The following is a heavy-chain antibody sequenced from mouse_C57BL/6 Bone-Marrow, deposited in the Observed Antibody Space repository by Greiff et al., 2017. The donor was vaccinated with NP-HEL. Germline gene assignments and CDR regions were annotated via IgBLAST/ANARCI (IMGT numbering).Heavy chain of an antibody. CDR1: GFTFSDYY. CDR2: ISNGGGST. D-gene: IGHD2-1*01. CDR3: ARIYGNYVYYAMDY. Sequence: DVKLVESGGGLVQPGGSLKLSCAASGFTFSDYYMYWVRQTPEKRLEWVAYISNGGGSTYYPDTVKGRFTISRDNAKNTLYLQMSRLKFEDTAMYYCARIYGNYVYYAMDYWGQGTSVTVSS. V-gene: IGHV5-12*01. J-gene: IGHJ4*01.